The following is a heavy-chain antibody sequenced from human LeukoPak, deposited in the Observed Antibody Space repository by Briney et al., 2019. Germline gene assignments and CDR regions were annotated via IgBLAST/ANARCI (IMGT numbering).Heavy chain of an antibody. CDR2: ISSDSTAI. D-gene: IGHD6-19*01. CDR3: ATEGSGWLPNS. J-gene: IGHJ4*02. V-gene: IGHV3-48*04. CDR1: GFTFNTYS. Sequence: GGSLRLSCAASGFTFNTYSMNWVRQAPGKGLEWVSHISSDSTAIYYADSLKGRFTISRDNARNSLYLQMNSLTAEDTAVYYCATEGSGWLPNSWGQGTLVTVSS.